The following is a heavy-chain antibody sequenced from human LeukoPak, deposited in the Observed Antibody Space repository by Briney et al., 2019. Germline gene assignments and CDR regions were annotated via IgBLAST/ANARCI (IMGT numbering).Heavy chain of an antibody. CDR2: IYYSGST. CDR1: GGSISSSSYY. J-gene: IGHJ4*02. V-gene: IGHV4-39*07. Sequence: PSETLSLTCTVSGGSISSSSYYWGWIRQPPGKGLEWIGSIYYSGSTYYNPSLKSRVTISVDTSKNQFSLKLSSVTAADTAVYYCARDVPVLGYYFDYWGQGTLVTVSS. CDR3: ARDVPVLGYYFDY. D-gene: IGHD2-2*03.